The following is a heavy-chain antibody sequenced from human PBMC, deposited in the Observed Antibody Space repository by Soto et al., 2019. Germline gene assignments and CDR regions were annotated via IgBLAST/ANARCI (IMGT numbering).Heavy chain of an antibody. CDR3: ATDMYCSGGSCYAPYDAFDI. D-gene: IGHD2-15*01. CDR2: FDPEDGET. CDR1: GYTLTELS. V-gene: IGHV1-24*01. Sequence: ASVKVSCKVSGYTLTELSMHWVRQAPGKGLEWMGGFDPEDGETIYAQKFQGRVTMTEDTSTDTVYMELSSLRSEDTAVYYCATDMYCSGGSCYAPYDAFDIWGQGTMVTVSS. J-gene: IGHJ3*02.